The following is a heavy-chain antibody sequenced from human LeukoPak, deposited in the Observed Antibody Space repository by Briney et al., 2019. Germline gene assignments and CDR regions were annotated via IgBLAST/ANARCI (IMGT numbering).Heavy chain of an antibody. CDR1: GYTFTGYY. Sequence: ASVKVSCKASGYTFTGYYMHWVRQAPGQGLEWMGWINPNSGGTNYAQKFQGRVTMTRDTSISTAYMELRSLRSDDTAVYYCARVDSGSYYYYYYMDVWGKGTTVTISS. CDR3: ARVDSGSYYYYYYMDV. D-gene: IGHD1-26*01. V-gene: IGHV1-2*02. CDR2: INPNSGGT. J-gene: IGHJ6*03.